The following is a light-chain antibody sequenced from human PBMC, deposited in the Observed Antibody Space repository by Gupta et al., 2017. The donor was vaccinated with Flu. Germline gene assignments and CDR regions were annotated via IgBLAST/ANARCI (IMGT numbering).Light chain of an antibody. CDR1: SSNIGDNY. Sequence: SSSNIGDNYVAWYQQLPGTAPQLLIYENNKRPSGIPDRFSGSKSDTSATLGITGLQTGDEADYYCGTWDNTLSAWVFGGGTKLTVL. V-gene: IGLV1-51*02. CDR3: GTWDNTLSAWV. J-gene: IGLJ3*02. CDR2: ENN.